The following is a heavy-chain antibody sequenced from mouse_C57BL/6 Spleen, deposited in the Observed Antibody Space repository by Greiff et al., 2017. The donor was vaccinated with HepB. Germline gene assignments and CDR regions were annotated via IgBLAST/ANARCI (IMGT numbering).Heavy chain of an antibody. Sequence: EVKLQESGAELVRPGASVKLSCTASGFNIKDDYMHWVKQRPEQGLEWIGWIDPENGDTEYASKFQGKATITADTSSNTAYLQLSSLTSEDTAVYYCTTPVVATPFDYWGQGTTLTVSS. CDR2: IDPENGDT. CDR3: TTPVVATPFDY. J-gene: IGHJ2*01. V-gene: IGHV14-4*01. D-gene: IGHD1-1*01. CDR1: GFNIKDDY.